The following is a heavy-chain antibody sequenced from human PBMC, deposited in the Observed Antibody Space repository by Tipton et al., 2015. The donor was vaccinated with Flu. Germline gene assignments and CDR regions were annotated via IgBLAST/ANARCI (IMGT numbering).Heavy chain of an antibody. CDR2: IYSSGSA. V-gene: IGHV4-4*07. J-gene: IGHJ4*02. CDR3: VSGSGSGPHVGFKI. CDR1: GGPLSSFY. Sequence: LRLSCTVSGGPLSSFYWNWIRQPAGKGLEWVGRIYSSGSASYNPSLKSRVTMSVDTSKNQFSLNLTSVTAADTTVYFCVSGSGSGPHVGFKIWGGGKMVTVSS. D-gene: IGHD3-10*01.